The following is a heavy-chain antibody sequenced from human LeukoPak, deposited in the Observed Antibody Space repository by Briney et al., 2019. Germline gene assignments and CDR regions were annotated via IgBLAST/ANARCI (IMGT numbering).Heavy chain of an antibody. D-gene: IGHD4-23*01. CDR1: GFTFSSYW. V-gene: IGHV3-7*02. CDR2: INQDGSDK. J-gene: IGHJ4*02. CDR3: ARNYGGNSGSFDS. Sequence: PGGSLRLSCAVSGFTFSSYWMNWVRQAPGKGLEWVAYINQDGSDKYYVDSAKGRFTISRDNAKNSLYLQMNSLRAEDTAVYYCARNYGGNSGSFDSWGQGTLVTVSS.